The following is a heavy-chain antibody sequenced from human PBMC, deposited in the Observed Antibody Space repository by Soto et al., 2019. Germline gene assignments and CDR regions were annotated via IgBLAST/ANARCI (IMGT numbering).Heavy chain of an antibody. CDR2: IIPIFGTA. D-gene: IGHD4-17*01. V-gene: IGHV1-69*06. CDR1: GGTFSSYA. J-gene: IGHJ4*02. Sequence: QVQLVQSGAEVKKPGSSVKVSCKASGGTFSSYAISWVRQAPGQGLEWMGGIIPIFGTANYEQKFQVRVTITADKATSTAYMELSSLRSEDTAVYYCARCGARDYGDYSFDYWGQGTLVTVSS. CDR3: ARCGARDYGDYSFDY.